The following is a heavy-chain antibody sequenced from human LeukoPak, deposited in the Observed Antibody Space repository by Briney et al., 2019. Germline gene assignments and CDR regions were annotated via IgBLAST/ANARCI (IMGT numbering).Heavy chain of an antibody. CDR2: IYSGGST. D-gene: IGHD6-19*01. CDR3: ARRSGVAVAGAFDY. J-gene: IGHJ4*02. Sequence: GGSLRLSCAASGFTVSSNYMSWVRQAPGKGLEWVSVIYSGGSTYYADSVKGRFTISRDNSKNTLYLQMDSLRAEDTAVYFCARRSGVAVAGAFDYWGQGTLVTVSS. CDR1: GFTVSSNY. V-gene: IGHV3-53*01.